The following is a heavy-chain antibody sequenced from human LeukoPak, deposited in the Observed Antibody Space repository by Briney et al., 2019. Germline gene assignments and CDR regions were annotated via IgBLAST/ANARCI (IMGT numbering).Heavy chain of an antibody. Sequence: ASVKVSCKASGYTFTSYGISWVRQAPGQGLVWMGWISAYNGNTNYAQKLQGRVTMTTDTSTSTAYMELRSLRSDDTAVYYCARGFVSYYYDSSGYYGPINWFDPWGQGTLVTVSS. D-gene: IGHD3-22*01. CDR3: ARGFVSYYYDSSGYYGPINWFDP. CDR2: ISAYNGNT. J-gene: IGHJ5*02. CDR1: GYTFTSYG. V-gene: IGHV1-18*01.